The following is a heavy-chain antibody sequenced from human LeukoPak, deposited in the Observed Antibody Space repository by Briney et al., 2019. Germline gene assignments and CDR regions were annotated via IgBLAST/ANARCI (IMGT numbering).Heavy chain of an antibody. Sequence: GGSLRLSCAASGFTFSSYSMNWVRQAPGKGLEWVSYISSSSSTIYYADSVKGRFTISRDNAKNSLYLQMNSLRAEDTAVYYCAREGYCSSTSCHGVDYWGQGTLVTVSS. CDR1: GFTFSSYS. CDR2: ISSSSSTI. J-gene: IGHJ4*02. D-gene: IGHD2-2*01. V-gene: IGHV3-48*01. CDR3: AREGYCSSTSCHGVDY.